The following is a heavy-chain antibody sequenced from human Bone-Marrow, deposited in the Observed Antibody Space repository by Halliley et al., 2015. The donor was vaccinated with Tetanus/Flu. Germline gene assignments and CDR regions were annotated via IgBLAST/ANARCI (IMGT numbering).Heavy chain of an antibody. CDR1: GFSFSNYG. Sequence: SLRLSCEASGFSFSNYGMHWVRQAPGEGLEWVAVLWFDGSNEYYAESVKGRFTVSRDNSKNTLYLEMNIVRPEDTAVYFCARDEGVPTAGLDWYSDLWGRGTLVTVSS. V-gene: IGHV3-33*08. CDR3: ARDEGVPTAGLDWYSDL. CDR2: LWFDGSNE. D-gene: IGHD6-13*01. J-gene: IGHJ2*01.